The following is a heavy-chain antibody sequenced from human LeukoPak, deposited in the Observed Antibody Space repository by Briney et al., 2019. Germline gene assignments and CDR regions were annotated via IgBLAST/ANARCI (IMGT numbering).Heavy chain of an antibody. J-gene: IGHJ4*02. D-gene: IGHD5-24*01. Sequence: PGGSLRLSCAASGFTFSNYAMSWVRQAPGKGLEWVSVISGSGASTYYADSVKGLFTISRDNSKNTLYLQMNSLRAEDTAVYYCAKRDAYNSGWLDYWGQGTLVTVSS. CDR2: ISGSGAST. V-gene: IGHV3-23*01. CDR3: AKRDAYNSGWLDY. CDR1: GFTFSNYA.